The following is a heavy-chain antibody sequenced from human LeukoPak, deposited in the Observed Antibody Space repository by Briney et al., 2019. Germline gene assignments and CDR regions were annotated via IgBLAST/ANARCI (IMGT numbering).Heavy chain of an antibody. CDR2: ISYDGSNK. V-gene: IGHV3-30-3*01. CDR3: VRNYYGSGSYHTYYYGMDV. Sequence: GGSLRLSCAASGFTFSSYAMHWVRQAPGKGLEWVAVISYDGSNKYYADSAKGRFTISRDNSKNTLYLQMNSLRVEDTAVYYCVRNYYGSGSYHTYYYGMDVWGQGTTVTVSS. D-gene: IGHD3-10*01. J-gene: IGHJ6*02. CDR1: GFTFSSYA.